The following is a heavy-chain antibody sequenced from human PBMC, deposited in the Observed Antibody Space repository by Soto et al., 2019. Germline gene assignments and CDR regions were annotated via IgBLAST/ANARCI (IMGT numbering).Heavy chain of an antibody. CDR2: ISSSSGTI. V-gene: IGHV3-48*01. J-gene: IGHJ4*02. D-gene: IGHD6-19*01. Sequence: EVQLVESGGGLVQPGGSLRLSCAASGFTFSSYGMNWVRQAPGKGLEWVSSISSSSGTIYYADSVKGRFTISRDNAKNSPYLQMDCLRGEDTAVYYCGRGSSGWYGGLFNYWGQGTLVTVPS. CDR3: GRGSSGWYGGLFNY. CDR1: GFTFSSYG.